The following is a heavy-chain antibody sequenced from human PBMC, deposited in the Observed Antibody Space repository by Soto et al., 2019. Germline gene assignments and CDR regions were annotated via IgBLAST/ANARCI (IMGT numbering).Heavy chain of an antibody. CDR3: SSDSPRPNDIVVVPAGSYYYYGMDV. V-gene: IGHV3-23*01. Sequence: EVQLLESGGGLVQPGGSLRLSCAASGFTFSSYAMSWVRQAPGKGLEWVSAISGSGGSTYYADSVKGRFTISRDNSKNTLDLEMNSLRAEDTAVYYCSSDSPRPNDIVVVPAGSYYYYGMDVWGQGTTVTVSS. J-gene: IGHJ6*02. D-gene: IGHD2-2*01. CDR1: GFTFSSYA. CDR2: ISGSGGST.